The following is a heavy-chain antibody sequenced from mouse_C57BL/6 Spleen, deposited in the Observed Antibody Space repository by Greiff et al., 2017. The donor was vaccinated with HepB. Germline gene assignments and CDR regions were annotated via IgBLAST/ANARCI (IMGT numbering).Heavy chain of an antibody. CDR1: GYSITSGYY. J-gene: IGHJ4*01. Sequence: DVKLQESGPGLVKPSQSLSLTCSVTGYSITSGYYWNWIRQFPGNKLEWMGYISYDGSNNYNPSLKNRISITRDTSKNQFFLKLNSVTTEDTATYYCAREGYDYDYDYYAMDYWGQGTSVTVSS. CDR2: ISYDGSN. D-gene: IGHD2-4*01. CDR3: AREGYDYDYDYYAMDY. V-gene: IGHV3-6*01.